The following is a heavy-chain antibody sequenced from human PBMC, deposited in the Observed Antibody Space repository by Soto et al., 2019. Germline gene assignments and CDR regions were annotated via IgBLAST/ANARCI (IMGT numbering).Heavy chain of an antibody. D-gene: IGHD6-13*01. J-gene: IGHJ6*02. V-gene: IGHV1-69*06. CDR2: IIPIFGTA. CDR1: GGTFSSYA. Sequence: SVKVSCKASGGTFSSYAISWVRQAPGQGLEWMGGIIPIFGTANYAQKFQGRVTITADKSTSTAYMELSSLRSEDTAVYYCARGFQWAAAGTDYYYGMDVWGQETTVTVSS. CDR3: ARGFQWAAAGTDYYYGMDV.